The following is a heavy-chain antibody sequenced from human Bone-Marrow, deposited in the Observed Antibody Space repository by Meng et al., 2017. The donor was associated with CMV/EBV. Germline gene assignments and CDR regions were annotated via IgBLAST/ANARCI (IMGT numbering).Heavy chain of an antibody. CDR1: GYTFTGHY. CDR2: INPNSGGT. J-gene: IGHJ6*02. CDR3: ARVPLDFWRGYSYYYYYYGMDV. V-gene: IGHV1-2*02. Sequence: ASVKVSCKASGYTFTGHYMHWVRQAPGQGLEWMGWINPNSGGTNYAQKFQGRVTMTRDTSISTAYMELSRLRSDDTAVYYCARVPLDFWRGYSYYYYYYGMDVWGQGTTVTVSS. D-gene: IGHD3-3*01.